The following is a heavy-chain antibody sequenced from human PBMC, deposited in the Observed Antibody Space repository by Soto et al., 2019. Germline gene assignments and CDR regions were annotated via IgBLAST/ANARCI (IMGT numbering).Heavy chain of an antibody. Sequence: SVKVSCKASGGTFSSYAISWVRQAPGQGLEWMGGIIPIFGTANYAQKFQGRVTITADESTSTAYMELSSLRSEDTAVYYCARDSRGGYDRESQYYFDYWGQGTLVTVSS. V-gene: IGHV1-69*13. CDR2: IIPIFGTA. CDR3: ARDSRGGYDRESQYYFDY. D-gene: IGHD5-12*01. J-gene: IGHJ4*02. CDR1: GGTFSSYA.